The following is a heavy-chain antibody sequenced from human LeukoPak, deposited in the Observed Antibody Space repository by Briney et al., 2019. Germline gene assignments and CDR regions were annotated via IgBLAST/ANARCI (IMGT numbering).Heavy chain of an antibody. V-gene: IGHV4-34*01. Sequence: PSETLSLTCAVYGGSFSGYYWSWIRQPPRKGLEWIGEINHSGSTNYNPSLKSRVTISVDTSKNQFSLKLSSVTAADTAVYYCARYCSGGSCYGTGSFDYWGQGTLVTVSS. CDR2: INHSGST. CDR1: GGSFSGYY. D-gene: IGHD2-15*01. J-gene: IGHJ4*02. CDR3: ARYCSGGSCYGTGSFDY.